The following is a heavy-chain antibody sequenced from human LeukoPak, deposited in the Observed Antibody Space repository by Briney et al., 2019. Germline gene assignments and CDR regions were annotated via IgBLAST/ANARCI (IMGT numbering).Heavy chain of an antibody. Sequence: GGSLRLSCAASGFTFSSYWMSWVRQAPGKGLEWVANINLDGSVRHYVDSAKGRFTISRDNAKNSLYLQMNSLRAEDTALYYCATSDDSSGSDWGQGTLVTVSS. J-gene: IGHJ4*02. CDR2: INLDGSVR. D-gene: IGHD3-22*01. V-gene: IGHV3-7*01. CDR1: GFTFSSYW. CDR3: ATSDDSSGSD.